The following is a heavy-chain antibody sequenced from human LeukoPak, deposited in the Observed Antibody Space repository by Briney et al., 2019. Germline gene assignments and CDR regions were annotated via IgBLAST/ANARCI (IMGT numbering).Heavy chain of an antibody. J-gene: IGHJ4*02. D-gene: IGHD3-22*01. CDR1: GGTFSSYA. CDR2: IIPIFGTA. CDR3: ARRHYDSSGYWYYFDY. V-gene: IGHV1-69*13. Sequence: SVKVSCKGSGGTFSSYAISWVRQAPGQGLEWMGGIIPIFGTANYAQKFQGRVTITADESTSTAYMELSSLRSEDTAVYYCARRHYDSSGYWYYFDYWGQGTLVTVSS.